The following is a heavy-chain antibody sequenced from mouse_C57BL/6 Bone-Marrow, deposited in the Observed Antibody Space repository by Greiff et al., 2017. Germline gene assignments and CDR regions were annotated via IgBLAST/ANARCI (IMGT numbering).Heavy chain of an antibody. Sequence: VQLQQPGAELVQPGASVKMSCKASGYTFTSYWITWVKQRPGQGLEWIGDIYPGSGSTNYNEKFKSKATLTVDKSSSTAYMQLSSLTSEGSAVYKCEREGEDYGGFAYWGQGDLDTVSA. J-gene: IGHJ3*01. V-gene: IGHV1-55*01. CDR2: IYPGSGST. D-gene: IGHD2-4*01. CDR3: EREGEDYGGFAY. CDR1: GYTFTSYW.